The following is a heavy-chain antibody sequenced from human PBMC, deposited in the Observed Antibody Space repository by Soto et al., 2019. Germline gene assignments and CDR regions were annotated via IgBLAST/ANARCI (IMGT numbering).Heavy chain of an antibody. CDR1: GGTFSSYA. CDR3: AGDYDDSSGLTSLWFDP. CDR2: IIPIFGTA. D-gene: IGHD3-22*01. Sequence: QVQLVQSGAEVKKPGSSVKVSCKASGGTFSSYAISWVRQAPGQGLEWMGGIIPIFGTANYAQKFQGRVTITADESTSTAYMELSSLRSEDTAVYYCAGDYDDSSGLTSLWFDPWGQGTLVTVSS. V-gene: IGHV1-69*01. J-gene: IGHJ5*02.